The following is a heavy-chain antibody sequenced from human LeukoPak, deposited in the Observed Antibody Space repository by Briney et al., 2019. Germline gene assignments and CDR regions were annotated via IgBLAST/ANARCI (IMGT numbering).Heavy chain of an antibody. CDR1: GGSFSGYY. V-gene: IGHV4-34*01. CDR2: INHSGST. D-gene: IGHD3-22*01. Sequence: SETLSLTCAVYGGSFSGYYWSWIRQPPGKGLEWIGEINHSGSTNCNPSLKSRVTISVDTSKNQFSLKLSSVTAADTAVYYCATSARGDDSSGYYYEPFDYWGQGTLVTVSS. CDR3: ATSARGDDSSGYYYEPFDY. J-gene: IGHJ4*02.